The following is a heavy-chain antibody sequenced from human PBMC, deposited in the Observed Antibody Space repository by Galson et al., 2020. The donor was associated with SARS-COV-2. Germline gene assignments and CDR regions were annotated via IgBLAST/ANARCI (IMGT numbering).Heavy chain of an antibody. CDR1: GFTFSNAW. CDR3: TTAFHTRYCSSTSCYTADF. V-gene: IGHV3-15*01. Sequence: GESLKISCAASGFTFSNAWMSWVRQAPGKGLEWVGHIKSKTDGGTTDYAAPVKGRFTISRDDSKNTLYLQMNSLKTEDTAVYYCTTAFHTRYCSSTSCYTADFWGQGTLGTVSS. CDR2: IKSKTDGGTT. D-gene: IGHD2-2*02. J-gene: IGHJ4*02.